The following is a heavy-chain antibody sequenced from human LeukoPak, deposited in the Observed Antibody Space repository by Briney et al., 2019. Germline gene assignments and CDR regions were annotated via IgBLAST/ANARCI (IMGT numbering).Heavy chain of an antibody. J-gene: IGHJ4*02. V-gene: IGHV1-69*01. CDR2: IIPIFGTA. CDR1: GGTFSSYA. CDR3: ARDRTIPGYSYGQYYFDY. D-gene: IGHD5-18*01. Sequence: ASVKVSCKASGGTFSSYAISWMRQAPGQGLEWMGGIIPIFGTANYAQKFQGRVTITADESTSTAYMELSSLRSEDTAVYYCARDRTIPGYSYGQYYFDYWGQGTLVTVSS.